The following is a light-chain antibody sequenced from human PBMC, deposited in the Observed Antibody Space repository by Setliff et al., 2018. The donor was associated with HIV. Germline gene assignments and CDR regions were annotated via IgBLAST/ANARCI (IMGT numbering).Light chain of an antibody. CDR3: QHFHSYPWT. CDR2: AAS. V-gene: IGKV1-9*01. CDR1: QAISNY. J-gene: IGKJ1*01. Sequence: DIQLTQSASFLSASIGDRVTITCRAGQAISNYLAWYQQKPGKAPKLLIYAASTLQTGVPSRFSGSGSGTHFTLTISSLQPEDFATYYCQHFHSYPWTFGQGTKVDIK.